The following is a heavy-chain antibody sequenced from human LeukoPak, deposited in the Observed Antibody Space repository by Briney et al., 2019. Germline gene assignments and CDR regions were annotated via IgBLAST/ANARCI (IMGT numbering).Heavy chain of an antibody. D-gene: IGHD5-24*01. J-gene: IGHJ3*02. Sequence: QSGGSLRLSCAASGFNVNNNFMSWVRQAPGKGLEWVSVIYSGGTTYYADSVKGRFTISRDNSKNTLSLQMNSLRAEDTAVYYCARGRDGYNLADAFDIWGQGIMVTVSS. CDR3: ARGRDGYNLADAFDI. CDR2: IYSGGTT. V-gene: IGHV3-66*01. CDR1: GFNVNNNF.